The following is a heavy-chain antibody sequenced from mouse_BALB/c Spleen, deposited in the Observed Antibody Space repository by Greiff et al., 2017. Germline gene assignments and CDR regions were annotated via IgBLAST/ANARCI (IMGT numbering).Heavy chain of an antibody. Sequence: VQLQQSGAELVKPGASVKMSCKASGYTFTSYWMHWVKQRPGQGLEWIGVIDPSDSYTSYNQKFKGKATLTVDTSSSTAYMQLSSLTSEDSAVYYCTRRQLGLDYWGQGTTLTVSS. CDR2: IDPSDSYT. V-gene: IGHV1S127*01. J-gene: IGHJ2*01. CDR3: TRRQLGLDY. CDR1: GYTFTSYW. D-gene: IGHD3-2*01.